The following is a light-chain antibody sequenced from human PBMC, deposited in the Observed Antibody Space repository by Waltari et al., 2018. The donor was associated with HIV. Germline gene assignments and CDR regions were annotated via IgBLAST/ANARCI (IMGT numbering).Light chain of an antibody. CDR1: NNDIGSYNS. CDR2: EVS. V-gene: IGLV2-14*03. J-gene: IGLJ1*01. Sequence: QSALTQPASVSGSYGQSITISCTGTNNDIGSYNSISWYQQHPDRAPKLLISEVSNRPSGISDRFSGSKSGNTASLTISGLQAEDEADYYCSSFTISSTLDFGTGTKVTVL. CDR3: SSFTISSTLD.